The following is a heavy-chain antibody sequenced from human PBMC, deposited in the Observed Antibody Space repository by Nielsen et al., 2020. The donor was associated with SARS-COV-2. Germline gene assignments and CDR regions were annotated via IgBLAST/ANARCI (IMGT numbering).Heavy chain of an antibody. CDR2: IYYSGST. V-gene: IGHV4-31*03. CDR1: GGSISSGGYY. CDR3: ARDRGRSSSLGDAFDI. Sequence: SETLSLTCTVSGGSISSGGYYWSWIRQHPGKGLEWIGYIYYSGSTYYNPSLKSRVTISVDTSKNQFSLKLSSVTAADTAVYYCARDRGRSSSLGDAFDIWGQGTMVTVSS. D-gene: IGHD6-6*01. J-gene: IGHJ3*02.